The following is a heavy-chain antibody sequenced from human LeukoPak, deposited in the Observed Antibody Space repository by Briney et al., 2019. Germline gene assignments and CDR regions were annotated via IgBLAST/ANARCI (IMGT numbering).Heavy chain of an antibody. J-gene: IGHJ3*02. D-gene: IGHD3-9*01. CDR3: ARDRVLRYFDWLSGNDAFDI. Sequence: SETLSLTXTVSGGSTSSYYWSWIRQPAGKGLEWIGRIYTSGSTNYNPSLKSRVTMSVDTSKNQFSLKLSSVTAADTAVYYCARDRVLRYFDWLSGNDAFDIWGQGTMVTVSS. CDR2: IYTSGST. V-gene: IGHV4-4*07. CDR1: GGSTSSYY.